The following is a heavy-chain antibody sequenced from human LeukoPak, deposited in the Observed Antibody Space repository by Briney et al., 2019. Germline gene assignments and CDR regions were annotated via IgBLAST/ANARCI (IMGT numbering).Heavy chain of an antibody. Sequence: ASVKVSCKASGYTFTSYYMHWVRQAPGQGLEWMGIINPSGGSTSYAQKFQGRVTMTRDTSTSTVYMELSSLRSEDTAVYYCARGHRVIVGATGVAFDIWGQGTMVTVSS. CDR3: ARGHRVIVGATGVAFDI. D-gene: IGHD1-26*01. J-gene: IGHJ3*02. CDR1: GYTFTSYY. V-gene: IGHV1-46*01. CDR2: INPSGGST.